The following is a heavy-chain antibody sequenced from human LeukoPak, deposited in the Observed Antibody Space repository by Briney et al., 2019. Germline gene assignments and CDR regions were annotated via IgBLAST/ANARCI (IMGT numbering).Heavy chain of an antibody. D-gene: IGHD2-8*01. CDR3: ARGLGYCTNGVCYPHFDY. Sequence: SETLSLTCTVSGGSIDNYFWSWLRQPAGKGLEWIGRISTSGSTNYNPSLKSRVTISVDTSKNQFSLKLSSVTAADTAVYYCARGLGYCTNGVCYPHFDYWGQGTLVTVSS. CDR2: ISTSGST. V-gene: IGHV4-4*07. CDR1: GGSIDNYF. J-gene: IGHJ4*02.